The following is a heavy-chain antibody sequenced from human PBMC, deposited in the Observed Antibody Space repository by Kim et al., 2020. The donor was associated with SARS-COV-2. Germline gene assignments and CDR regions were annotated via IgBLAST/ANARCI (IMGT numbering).Heavy chain of an antibody. J-gene: IGHJ4*02. CDR3: ARTGYEILTGYHLDY. Sequence: VRGRFTISRDNARHALYVQMNSLRAEDTAVYYWARTGYEILTGYHLDYWGQGTLVTVSS. V-gene: IGHV3-11*04. D-gene: IGHD3-9*01.